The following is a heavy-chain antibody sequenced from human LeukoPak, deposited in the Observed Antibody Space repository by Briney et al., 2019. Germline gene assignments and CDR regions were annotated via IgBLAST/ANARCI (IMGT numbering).Heavy chain of an antibody. Sequence: GGSLRLSCAASGFTVSSNFVMWVRQAPGKGLEWVSVIHGGGSTYYADSAKGRFTISRDNSKNTLYLQMNSLRAEDTAVYYCASRDKGYYYGMDVWGQGTTVTVSS. J-gene: IGHJ6*02. CDR1: GFTVSSNF. D-gene: IGHD5-24*01. CDR3: ASRDKGYYYGMDV. CDR2: IHGGGST. V-gene: IGHV3-66*01.